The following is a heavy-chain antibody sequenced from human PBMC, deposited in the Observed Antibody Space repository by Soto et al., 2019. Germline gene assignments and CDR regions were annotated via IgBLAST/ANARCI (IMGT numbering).Heavy chain of an antibody. CDR3: AHRQDRYCSGGSCPLFDY. J-gene: IGHJ4*02. CDR2: IYWDDDK. D-gene: IGHD2-15*01. Sequence: EWLALIYWDDDKRYSPSLKSRLTITKDTSKNHVVLTMTNMDPVDTATYYCAHRQDRYCSGGSCPLFDYWGQGTLVTVSS. V-gene: IGHV2-5*02.